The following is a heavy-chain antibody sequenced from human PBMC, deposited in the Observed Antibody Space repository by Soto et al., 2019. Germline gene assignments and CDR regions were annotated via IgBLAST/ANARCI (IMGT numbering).Heavy chain of an antibody. CDR1: GGSFSGYY. Sequence: PSETLSLTCAVYGGSFSGYYWSWIRQPPGKGLEWIGEINHSGSTNYNPSLKSRVTISVDTSKNQFSLKLSSVTAADTAVYYCARNRIDYYDSSGYQNQRFDYWGQGTLVTVSS. V-gene: IGHV4-34*01. J-gene: IGHJ4*02. CDR2: INHSGST. D-gene: IGHD3-22*01. CDR3: ARNRIDYYDSSGYQNQRFDY.